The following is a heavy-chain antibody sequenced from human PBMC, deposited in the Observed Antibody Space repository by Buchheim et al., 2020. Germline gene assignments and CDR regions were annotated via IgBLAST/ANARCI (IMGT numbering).Heavy chain of an antibody. CDR1: GFTFSDYY. Sequence: QEHLVESGGDLVKPGGSLRLSCAASGFTFSDYYVHWIRQAPGKGLEWISHISVDGVHTFYADSVRGRFTISSDNAKKSFYLYMHNVRADDTAVYFCAKEWSAFEVWGQGT. V-gene: IGHV3-11*01. CDR2: ISVDGVHT. D-gene: IGHD2-8*01. J-gene: IGHJ3*01. CDR3: AKEWSAFEV.